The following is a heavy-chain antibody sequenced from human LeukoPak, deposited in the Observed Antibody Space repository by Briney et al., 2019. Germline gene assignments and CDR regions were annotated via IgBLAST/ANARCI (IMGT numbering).Heavy chain of an antibody. V-gene: IGHV4-34*01. D-gene: IGHD6-13*01. CDR2: INHSGST. Sequence: SETLSLTCAVYGGSFSGYYWSWIRQPPGKGLEWSGEINHSGSTNYNPSLKSRVTISVDTSKNQFSLKLSSVTAADTAVYYCARGVAAASSGYFDYWGQGTLVTVSS. CDR1: GGSFSGYY. CDR3: ARGVAAASSGYFDY. J-gene: IGHJ4*02.